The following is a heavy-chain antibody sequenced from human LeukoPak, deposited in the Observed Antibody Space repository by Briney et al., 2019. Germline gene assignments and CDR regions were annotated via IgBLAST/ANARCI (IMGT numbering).Heavy chain of an antibody. V-gene: IGHV3-30*18. CDR3: VKDNYADYASGGVDWYFDL. D-gene: IGHD4-17*01. CDR2: ISYDGGKK. J-gene: IGHJ2*01. CDR1: GFTFSSHD. Sequence: GGSLRLSCAASGFTFSSHDMHWVRQAPGKGLEWVAIISYDGGKKDYADSVKGRFTISRDNSKNTVFLDMNNMRADDTAVYFCVKDNYADYASGGVDWYFDLWGRGTLVTVSS.